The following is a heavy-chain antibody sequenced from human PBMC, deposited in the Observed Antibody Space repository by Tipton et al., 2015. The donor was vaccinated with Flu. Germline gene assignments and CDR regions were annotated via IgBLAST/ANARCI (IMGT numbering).Heavy chain of an antibody. CDR3: AGSVITFGGVIVTPFDP. J-gene: IGHJ5*02. D-gene: IGHD3-16*02. CDR2: IYHSGST. Sequence: TLSLTCAVSGYSISSGYYWGWIRQPPGKGLEWIGSIYHSGSTYYNPSLKSRVTISVDTSKNQFSLKLSSVTAADTAVYYCAGSVITFGGVIVTPFDPWGQGTLVTVSS. V-gene: IGHV4-38-2*01. CDR1: GYSISSGYY.